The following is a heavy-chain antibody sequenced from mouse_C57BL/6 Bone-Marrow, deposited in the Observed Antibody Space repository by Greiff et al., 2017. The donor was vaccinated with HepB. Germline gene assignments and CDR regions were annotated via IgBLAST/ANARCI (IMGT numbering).Heavy chain of an antibody. CDR2: IDPSDSET. V-gene: IGHV1-52*01. CDR3: ARYGSSHYFDY. D-gene: IGHD1-1*01. CDR1: GYTFTSYW. J-gene: IGHJ2*01. Sequence: QVQLQQPGAELVRPGSSVKLSCKASGYTFTSYWMHWVKQRPIQGLEGIGNIDPSDSETHYNQKFKDKATLTVDKSSSTAYMQLSSLTSEDSAVYYCARYGSSHYFDYWGQGTTLTVSS.